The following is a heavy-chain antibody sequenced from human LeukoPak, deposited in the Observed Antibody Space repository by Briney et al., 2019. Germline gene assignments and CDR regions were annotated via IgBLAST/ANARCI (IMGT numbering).Heavy chain of an antibody. CDR3: ARTFRGIDY. D-gene: IGHD3-10*01. Sequence: GGSLRLSCAVSGFTFSGHEMNWVRQAPGKGLEWVSYISSGGSTIYYADSVKGRFTISRDNAKNSLYLQMNSLRAEDTAVYYCARTFRGIDYWGQGALVTVSS. CDR1: GFTFSGHE. J-gene: IGHJ4*02. CDR2: ISSGGSTI. V-gene: IGHV3-48*03.